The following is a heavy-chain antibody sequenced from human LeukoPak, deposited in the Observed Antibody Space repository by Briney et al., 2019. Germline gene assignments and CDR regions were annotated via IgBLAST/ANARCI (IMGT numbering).Heavy chain of an antibody. CDR2: INSGGSSR. CDR1: GFPFSVAW. J-gene: IGHJ6*02. Sequence: GGSLRLSCAASGFPFSVAWMHWVRQAPGKGLVWVSRINSGGSSRTYADSVKGRFTVSRDDAKNTLYLQMNSLRVEDTAVYYCARGRSYYYAMDVWGQGTTVAVSS. V-gene: IGHV3-74*01. CDR3: ARGRSYYYAMDV.